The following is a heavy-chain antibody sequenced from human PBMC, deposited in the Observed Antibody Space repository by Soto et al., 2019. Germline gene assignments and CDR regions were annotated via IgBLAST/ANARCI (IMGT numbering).Heavy chain of an antibody. CDR1: GFTFSSYI. D-gene: IGHD4-17*01. V-gene: IGHV3-74*01. J-gene: IGHJ4*02. Sequence: EVELVESGGGLVQPGGSLRLSCAASGFTFSSYIMFWVRQVPGEGLVWVSRINNDGSTTHYADSVKGRFTVSRDNAKNTLYLQMNSLRAEDTAVYYCVRDNDYKLDNWGQGTLITVSS. CDR2: INNDGSTT. CDR3: VRDNDYKLDN.